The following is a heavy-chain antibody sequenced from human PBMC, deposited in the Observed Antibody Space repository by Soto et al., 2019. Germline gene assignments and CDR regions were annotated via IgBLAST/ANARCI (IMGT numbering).Heavy chain of an antibody. J-gene: IGHJ4*02. V-gene: IGHV4-34*01. CDR1: GGSFSGYY. CDR2: INHSGST. CDR3: AREYGDYGVIDY. D-gene: IGHD4-17*01. Sequence: QVQLQQWGAGLLKPSETLSLTCAVYGGSFSGYYWSWIRQPPGKGREWIGEINHSGSTNYNPTLKSRVTIAVDTSKNQFSLKLSSVTAADTAVYYCAREYGDYGVIDYWGQGTLVTVSS.